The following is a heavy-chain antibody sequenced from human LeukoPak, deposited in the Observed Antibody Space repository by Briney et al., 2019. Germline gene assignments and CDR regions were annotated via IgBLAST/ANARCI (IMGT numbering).Heavy chain of an antibody. CDR1: ARSFSGYY. Sequence: SETLSLTCAVYARSFSGYYWGWIRQPPGKGLEWIGEINHSGSTNYNPSLKSRVTISVDTPKNQFSLKLSSVTDADTAVYYFARGRVFGDSSWYSDFDYWGQGTLVTVSS. CDR2: INHSGST. V-gene: IGHV4-34*01. D-gene: IGHD6-13*01. CDR3: ARGRVFGDSSWYSDFDY. J-gene: IGHJ4*02.